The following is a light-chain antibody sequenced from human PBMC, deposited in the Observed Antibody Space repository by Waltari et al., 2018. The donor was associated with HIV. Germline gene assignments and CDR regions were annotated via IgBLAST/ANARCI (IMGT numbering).Light chain of an antibody. V-gene: IGLV1-47*01. CDR1: SSNIGNDN. CDR3: VGWDASLSAYV. CDR2: KNY. Sequence: QSVLTQPPSASGTPGQRVTISCSGSSSNIGNDNLYWYQQLPGTSPKLLIYKNYQRPSGVPDRCAGSKSGTSASLAISGLRSEDEADYYCVGWDASLSAYVFGTGTKVTIL. J-gene: IGLJ1*01.